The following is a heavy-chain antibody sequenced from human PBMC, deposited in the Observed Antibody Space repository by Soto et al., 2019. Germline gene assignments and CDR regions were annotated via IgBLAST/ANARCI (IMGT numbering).Heavy chain of an antibody. Sequence: PSETLSLTCTVSGGSISSGGYYWSWIRHHPGKGLEWIGYIYYSGSTYYNPSLKSRVTISVDTSKNQFSLKLSSVTAADTAVYYCARVIRELVWFDYWGQGTLVTVSS. CDR1: GGSISSGGYY. CDR3: ARVIRELVWFDY. D-gene: IGHD1-26*01. CDR2: IYYSGST. J-gene: IGHJ4*02. V-gene: IGHV4-31*03.